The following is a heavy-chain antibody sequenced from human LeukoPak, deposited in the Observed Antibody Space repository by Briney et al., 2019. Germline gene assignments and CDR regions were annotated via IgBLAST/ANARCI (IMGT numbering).Heavy chain of an antibody. CDR3: AKDLDSSWYGSGFDY. Sequence: GGSLRLSCAASGFTFSSYWMSWVRQAPGKGLEWVANIKQDGSEKYYVDSVKGRFTISRDNAKNSLYLQMNSLRAEDTAVYHCAKDLDSSWYGSGFDYWGQGTLVTVSS. CDR2: IKQDGSEK. J-gene: IGHJ4*02. V-gene: IGHV3-7*03. CDR1: GFTFSSYW. D-gene: IGHD6-13*01.